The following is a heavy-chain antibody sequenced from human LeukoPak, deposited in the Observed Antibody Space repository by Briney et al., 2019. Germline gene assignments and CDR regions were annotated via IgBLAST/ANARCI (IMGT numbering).Heavy chain of an antibody. Sequence: GASVTVSFKASGYTFTGYYMHWVRQAPGQGLEWMGWINPNSGGTNYAQKFQGRVTMTRDTSISTAYMELSRLRSDDTAVYYCARGGSHTSEDWFDPWGQGTLVTVSS. J-gene: IGHJ5*02. V-gene: IGHV1-2*02. CDR3: ARGGSHTSEDWFDP. CDR1: GYTFTGYY. CDR2: INPNSGGT.